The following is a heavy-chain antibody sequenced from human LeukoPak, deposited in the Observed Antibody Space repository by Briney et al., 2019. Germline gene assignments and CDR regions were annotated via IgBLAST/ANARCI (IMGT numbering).Heavy chain of an antibody. D-gene: IGHD3-10*01. CDR2: IYSGGST. CDR3: ARDNNYGSGSSFDY. J-gene: IGHJ4*02. Sequence: QPGGSLRLSCTVSGFTVSSNYMSWVRQAPGKGLEWVSVIYSGGSTYYADSVKGRFTISRDNSKNTLYLQMNSLRAEDTAVYYCARDNNYGSGSSFDYWGQGTLVTVSS. V-gene: IGHV3-66*01. CDR1: GFTVSSNY.